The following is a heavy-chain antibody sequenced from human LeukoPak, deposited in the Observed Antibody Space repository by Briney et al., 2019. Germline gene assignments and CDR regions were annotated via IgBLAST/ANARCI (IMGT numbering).Heavy chain of an antibody. CDR3: ARSSPAVAGSVFDY. Sequence: ASVKVSCKASGYTFTSYGISWVRQAPGQGLEWMGWISTYNGNTHYAQKLQGRVTMTTDTSTSTAYMELRSLRSDGTAVYYCARSSPAVAGSVFDYWGQGTLVTVSS. V-gene: IGHV1-18*01. J-gene: IGHJ4*02. D-gene: IGHD6-19*01. CDR2: ISTYNGNT. CDR1: GYTFTSYG.